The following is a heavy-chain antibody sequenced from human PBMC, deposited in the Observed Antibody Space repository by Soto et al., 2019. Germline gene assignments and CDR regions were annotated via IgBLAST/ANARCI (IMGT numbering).Heavy chain of an antibody. CDR3: ARPASYYYDSSGYLEYFDY. CDR2: ISAYNGNT. J-gene: IGHJ4*02. Sequence: ASVEVSCKXPGYTFTSYGISWVRQAPGQGLEWMGWISAYNGNTNYAQKLQGRVTMTTDTSTSTAYMELRSLRSDDTAVYYCARPASYYYDSSGYLEYFDYWGQGTLVTVSS. D-gene: IGHD3-22*01. V-gene: IGHV1-18*04. CDR1: GYTFTSYG.